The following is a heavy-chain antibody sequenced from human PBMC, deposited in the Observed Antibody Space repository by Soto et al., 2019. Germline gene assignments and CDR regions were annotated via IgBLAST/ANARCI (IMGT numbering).Heavy chain of an antibody. Sequence: ASVKGSCKVSGYTLTELSMHWVRQAPGKGLEWMGGFDPEDGETIYAQKFQGRVTMTADTSTDTAYMELSSLRSEDTAVYYCARAVGWDSFDYWGQGTMVTVSS. CDR3: ARAVGWDSFDY. D-gene: IGHD1-26*01. J-gene: IGHJ4*02. CDR2: FDPEDGET. CDR1: GYTLTELS. V-gene: IGHV1-24*01.